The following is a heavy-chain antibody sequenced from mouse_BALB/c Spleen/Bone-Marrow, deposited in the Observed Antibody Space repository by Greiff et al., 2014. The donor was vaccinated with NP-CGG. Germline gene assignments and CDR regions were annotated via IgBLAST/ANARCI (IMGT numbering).Heavy chain of an antibody. V-gene: IGHV5-4*02. CDR1: GFTFSDYY. Sequence: DVQLQESGGGLVKPGGSLKLSCAASGFTFSDYYIYWPRQTPEKRLEWVATISDGGNYSYYPDSVKGRLTISRDNAKNNLYLQMSSLKSEDTAMYYCARSRMRYGAMDYWGQGTSVTVFS. CDR2: ISDGGNYS. D-gene: IGHD2-10*02. J-gene: IGHJ4*01. CDR3: ARSRMRYGAMDY.